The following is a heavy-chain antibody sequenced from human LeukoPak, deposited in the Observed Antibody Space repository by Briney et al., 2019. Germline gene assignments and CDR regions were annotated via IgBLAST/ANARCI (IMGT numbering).Heavy chain of an antibody. Sequence: GGSLRLSCAASGFTFSGYAMSWVRQAPGKGLEWVSAISGSGGSTYYADSVKGRFTISRDNSKNTLYLQMNSLRAEDTAVYYCARASGYDFWSGYYYYWGQGTLVTVSS. J-gene: IGHJ4*02. CDR3: ARASGYDFWSGYYYY. V-gene: IGHV3-23*01. D-gene: IGHD3-3*01. CDR1: GFTFSGYA. CDR2: ISGSGGST.